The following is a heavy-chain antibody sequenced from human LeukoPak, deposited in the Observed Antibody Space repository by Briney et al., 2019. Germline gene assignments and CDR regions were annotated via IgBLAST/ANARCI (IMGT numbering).Heavy chain of an antibody. CDR1: GFTFSNYW. V-gene: IGHV3-7*01. Sequence: GGSLRLSCAASGFTFSNYWMSWVRQAPGRGLEWVAYIKQDGSEKYYVDSVKGRFTISRDNAKTSLYLQMKSLRAEDTAVYYCARRGYYYDSSGYYLGGFDYWGQGTLVTVSS. D-gene: IGHD3-22*01. CDR3: ARRGYYYDSSGYYLGGFDY. J-gene: IGHJ4*02. CDR2: IKQDGSEK.